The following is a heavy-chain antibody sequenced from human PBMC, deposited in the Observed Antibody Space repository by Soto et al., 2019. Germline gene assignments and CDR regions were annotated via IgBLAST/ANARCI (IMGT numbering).Heavy chain of an antibody. CDR2: ISAYNGNT. CDR1: GYTFSSYG. V-gene: IGHV1-18*04. Sequence: ASVKVSCKASGYTFSSYGSSWVRQAPGQGLEWMGWISAYNGNTNYAQKLQGRVTMTTDKSTSTAYMELRSLRSDDTAVYYCATEGVAVTARPLYWYFDLWGRGTLVTVSS. CDR3: ATEGVAVTARPLYWYFDL. J-gene: IGHJ2*01. D-gene: IGHD2-21*02.